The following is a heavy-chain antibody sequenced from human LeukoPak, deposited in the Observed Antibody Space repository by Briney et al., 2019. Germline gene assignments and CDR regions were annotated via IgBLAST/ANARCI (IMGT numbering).Heavy chain of an antibody. CDR1: GFTFDDYA. V-gene: IGHV3-9*01. J-gene: IGHJ3*02. CDR3: AKDIVQWLDHDAFDI. CDR2: ISWNSGSI. D-gene: IGHD6-19*01. Sequence: PGRSLRLSCAASGFTFDDYAMHWVRQAPGKGLEWVSGISWNSGSIGYADSVKGRFTISRDNAKNSLYLQMNSLRAEDTALYYCAKDIVQWLDHDAFDIWGQGTMVTVSS.